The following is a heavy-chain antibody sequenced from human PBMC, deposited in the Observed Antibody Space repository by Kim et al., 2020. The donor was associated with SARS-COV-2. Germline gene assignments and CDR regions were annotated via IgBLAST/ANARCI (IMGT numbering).Heavy chain of an antibody. D-gene: IGHD6-19*01. J-gene: IGHJ4*02. CDR2: ISYDGSNK. CDR3: AKDQGEQWLGNGFDY. Sequence: GGSLRLSYAASGFTFSSYGMHSVRQAPGKGLEWVAVISYDGSNKYYADSVKGRFTISRDNSKNTLYLQMNSLRAEDTAVYYCAKDQGEQWLGNGFDYWGQGTLVTVSS. CDR1: GFTFSSYG. V-gene: IGHV3-30*18.